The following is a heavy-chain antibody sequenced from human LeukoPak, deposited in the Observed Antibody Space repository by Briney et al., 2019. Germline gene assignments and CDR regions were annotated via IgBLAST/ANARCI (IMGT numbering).Heavy chain of an antibody. CDR2: IDASGSDT. CDR3: ADYRKPQGLDY. D-gene: IGHD1-14*01. CDR1: EFPFSIYA. V-gene: IGHV3-23*01. Sequence: PGGSLRLSCEVSEFPFSIYAMAWLRQAPGQGLEWVSAIDASGSDTYYTDSVKGRFTISRDNSKNTVYLQMNSLRVEDTAVYYCADYRKPQGLDYWGQGTLVTVST. J-gene: IGHJ4*02.